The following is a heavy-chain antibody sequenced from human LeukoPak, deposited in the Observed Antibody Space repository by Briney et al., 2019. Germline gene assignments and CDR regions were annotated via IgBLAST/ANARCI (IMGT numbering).Heavy chain of an antibody. CDR2: IIPIFGTA. Sequence: GASVKVSCMACGGTFSNSAISWVRQAPGQGLEWMGGIIPIFGTANYAQKFQGRVTITADESTSTAYVELSSLRSEDTAVYYCARNIKQDIEVVDPGFFSWGQGTVVTVSS. CDR1: GGTFSNSA. CDR3: ARNIKQDIEVVDPGFFS. D-gene: IGHD2-15*01. J-gene: IGHJ5*02. V-gene: IGHV1-69*13.